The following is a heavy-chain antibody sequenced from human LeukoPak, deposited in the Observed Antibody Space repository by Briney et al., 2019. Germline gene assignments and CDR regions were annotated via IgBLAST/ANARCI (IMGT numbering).Heavy chain of an antibody. Sequence: SETLSLTCTVSGGSISSSSYYWGRIRQPPGKGLEWIGSIYYSGSTYYNPSLKSRVTISVDTSKNQFSLKLSSVTAADTAVYYCARHKNYYGSGSYRVSYYMDVWGKGTTVTVSS. CDR1: GGSISSSSYY. CDR3: ARHKNYYGSGSYRVSYYMDV. J-gene: IGHJ6*03. V-gene: IGHV4-39*01. CDR2: IYYSGST. D-gene: IGHD3-10*01.